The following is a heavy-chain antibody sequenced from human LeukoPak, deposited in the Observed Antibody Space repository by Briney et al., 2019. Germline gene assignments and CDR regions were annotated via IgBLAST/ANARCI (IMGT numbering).Heavy chain of an antibody. D-gene: IGHD6-19*01. J-gene: IGHJ4*02. CDR2: IYYSGST. V-gene: IGHV4-39*01. CDR1: GGSISSSSDY. CDR3: ASMYSSGWYEGFF. Sequence: PSETLSLTCTVSGGSISSSSDYWGWIRQPPGKGLEWIGSIYYSGSTYYNPSLKSRVTISVDTSKNQFSLKLSSVTAADTAVYYCASMYSSGWYEGFFWGQGTLVTVSS.